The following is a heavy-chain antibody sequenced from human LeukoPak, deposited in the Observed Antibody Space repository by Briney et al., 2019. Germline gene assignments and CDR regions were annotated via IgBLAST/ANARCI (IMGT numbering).Heavy chain of an antibody. CDR1: GFTFSSYW. CDR2: IKQDGSEK. Sequence: PGGSLRLSCAASGFTFSSYWMSWVRQAPGKGLEWVANIKQDGSEKYYVDSVKGRFTISRDNAKNSLYLQMNSLRAEDTAVYYCARDQVVGGYVYGSGSYSNWFDPWGQGTLVTVSS. J-gene: IGHJ5*02. CDR3: ARDQVVGGYVYGSGSYSNWFDP. V-gene: IGHV3-7*01. D-gene: IGHD3-10*01.